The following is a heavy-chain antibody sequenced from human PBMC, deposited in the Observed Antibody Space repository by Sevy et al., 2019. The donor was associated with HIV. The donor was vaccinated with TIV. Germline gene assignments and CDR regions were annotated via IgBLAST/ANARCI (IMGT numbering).Heavy chain of an antibody. Sequence: GGSLRLSCAASGFTFSSYGMHWVRQAPGKGLEWVAVIWYDGSNKYYADSVKGRFTISRDNAKNSLYLQMNSLRADDTAVYYCARDGGCSSTACLLYFDYWGQGTLVTVSS. D-gene: IGHD2-2*01. J-gene: IGHJ4*02. V-gene: IGHV3-33*01. CDR1: GFTFSSYG. CDR2: IWYDGSNK. CDR3: ARDGGCSSTACLLYFDY.